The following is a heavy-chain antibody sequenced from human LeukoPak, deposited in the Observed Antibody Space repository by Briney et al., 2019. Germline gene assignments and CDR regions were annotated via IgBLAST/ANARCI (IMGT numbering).Heavy chain of an antibody. CDR2: IHYSGST. D-gene: IGHD3/OR15-3a*01. J-gene: IGHJ5*02. CDR3: ARLEGLDGLNWFDP. Sequence: SETLSLTCTVSGGSISSSSYYRGWIRQPPGKGLEWIGSIHYSGSTYYNPSLKSRVTISVDTSKNQFSLKLSSVTAADTAVYYCARLEGLDGLNWFDPWGQGTLVTVSS. CDR1: GGSISSSSYY. V-gene: IGHV4-39*01.